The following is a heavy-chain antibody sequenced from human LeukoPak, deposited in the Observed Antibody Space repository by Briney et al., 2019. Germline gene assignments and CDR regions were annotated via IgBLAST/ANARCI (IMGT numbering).Heavy chain of an antibody. CDR3: ARVLPYDYINRFDR. CDR1: GVTFSTYS. D-gene: IGHD4-11*01. J-gene: IGHJ5*02. Sequence: PAGSLSLSCAASGVTFSTYSMNWVRQPPRKGLEWVSYISSSTSTMYYVDSVNGRFTTSTVNANNSLFLQMTSLSAAATAVYYCARVLPYDYINRFDRWGPGALVTVSS. V-gene: IGHV3-48*01. CDR2: ISSSTSTM.